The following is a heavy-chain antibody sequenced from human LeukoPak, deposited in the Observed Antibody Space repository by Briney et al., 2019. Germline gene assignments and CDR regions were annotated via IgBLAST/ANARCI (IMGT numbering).Heavy chain of an antibody. V-gene: IGHV3-30-3*01. CDR3: ARDQPDYGLDY. J-gene: IGHJ4*02. D-gene: IGHD4-17*01. Sequence: GRSLRLSCAACGFTFSSYAMHWVRQAPGKGLEWVAVISYDGSNKYYADSVKGRFTITRDNSKNALYLQMNSLRAEDTAVYYCARDQPDYGLDYWGQGTLVTVSS. CDR2: ISYDGSNK. CDR1: GFTFSSYA.